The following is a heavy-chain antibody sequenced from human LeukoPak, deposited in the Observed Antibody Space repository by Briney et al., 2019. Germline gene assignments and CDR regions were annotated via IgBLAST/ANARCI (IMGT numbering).Heavy chain of an antibody. CDR2: IYFSGST. J-gene: IGHJ4*02. V-gene: IGHV4-59*01. Sequence: SETLSLTCSVPVGSLSSYYWSWVRQPPGKGLEWIWYIYFSGSTNYNPSLKSRVTISVDTSANQLLLKLSSVTAAHTALFYCARAHNSIGYMDYWGQGTLVTVSS. CDR3: ARAHNSIGYMDY. CDR1: VGSLSSYY. D-gene: IGHD5-18*01.